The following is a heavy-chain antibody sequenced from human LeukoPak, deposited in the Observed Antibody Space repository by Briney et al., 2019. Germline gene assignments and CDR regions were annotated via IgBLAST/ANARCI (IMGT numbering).Heavy chain of an antibody. CDR1: GGTFSSYA. CDR2: IIPILGIA. Sequence: ASVKVSCKASGGTFSSYAISRVRQAPGQGLEWMGRIIPILGIANYAQKFQGRVTITADKPTSTAYMELSSLRSEDTAVYYCARDSGSYSPLGYWGQGTLVTVSS. V-gene: IGHV1-69*04. J-gene: IGHJ4*02. CDR3: ARDSGSYSPLGY. D-gene: IGHD1-26*01.